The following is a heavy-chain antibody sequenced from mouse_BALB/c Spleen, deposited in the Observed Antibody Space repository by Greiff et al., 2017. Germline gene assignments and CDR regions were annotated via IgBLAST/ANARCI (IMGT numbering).Heavy chain of an antibody. CDR2: ISSGGSYT. D-gene: IGHD3-3*01. J-gene: IGHJ2*01. CDR3: AREGLWGNYFDY. CDR1: GFTFSSYA. V-gene: IGHV5-9-3*01. Sequence: EVQRVESGGGLVKPGGSLKLSCAASGFTFSSYAMSWVRQTPEKRLEWVATISSGGSYTYYPDSVKGRFTISRDNAKNTLYLQMSSLRSEDTAMYYCAREGLWGNYFDYWGQGTTLTVSS.